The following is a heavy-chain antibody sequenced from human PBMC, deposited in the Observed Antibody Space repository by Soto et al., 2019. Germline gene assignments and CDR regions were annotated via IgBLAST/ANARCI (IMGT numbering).Heavy chain of an antibody. CDR2: ITPIFGTT. V-gene: IGHV1-69*01. CDR1: GVTFTTHE. Sequence: QVQLVQSGAEVRKTGSSVKVSCRAYGVTFTTHEFSWVRQAPGQGPEWMGGITPIFGTTKYAPKFQSRVTITADETTSTVYMELRSLRSDDTAVYYCARDQYRHGSGTYYVTGWDNWGQGALVTVSS. D-gene: IGHD3-10*01. CDR3: ARDQYRHGSGTYYVTGWDN. J-gene: IGHJ4*02.